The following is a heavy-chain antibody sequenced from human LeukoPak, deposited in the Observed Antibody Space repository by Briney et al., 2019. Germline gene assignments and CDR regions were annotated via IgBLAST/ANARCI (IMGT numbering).Heavy chain of an antibody. Sequence: SETLSLTCTVSGGSISSYYWSWIRQPPGKGLEWIGYIYYSGSTNYNPSLKSRVTISVDTSKNQCSLKLSSVTAADTAVYYCAGASYESSSAHWGQGTLVTVSS. CDR1: GGSISSYY. V-gene: IGHV4-59*01. CDR3: AGASYESSSAH. J-gene: IGHJ4*02. CDR2: IYYSGST. D-gene: IGHD3-22*01.